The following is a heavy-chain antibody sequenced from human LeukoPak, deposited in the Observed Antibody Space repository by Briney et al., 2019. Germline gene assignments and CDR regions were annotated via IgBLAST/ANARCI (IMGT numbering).Heavy chain of an antibody. D-gene: IGHD3-10*01. V-gene: IGHV3-74*01. CDR1: GFTFSSYW. CDR3: AREGGSGSYYYYYGMDV. J-gene: IGHJ6*02. CDR2: INSDGSST. Sequence: QPGASLRLSCAASGFTFSSYWMHLVREAPGKGLVWVSRINSDGSSTSYADSVKGRFTISRDNAKNKLYLQINSLRAEDTAVYYCAREGGSGSYYYYYGMDVWGQGTTVTVSS.